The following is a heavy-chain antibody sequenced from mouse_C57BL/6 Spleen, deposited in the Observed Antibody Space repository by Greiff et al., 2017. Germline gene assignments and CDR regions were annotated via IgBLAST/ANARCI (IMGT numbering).Heavy chain of an antibody. D-gene: IGHD2-4*01. CDR2: IDPSDSYT. CDR1: GYTFTSYW. CDR3: ARLEDYAWFAY. Sequence: QVQLQQSGAELVKPGASVKMSCKASGYTFTSYWMQWVKQRPGQGLEWIGEIDPSDSYTNYNQKFKGKATLTVDTSSSTAYMQLSSLTSEDSAVYYCARLEDYAWFAYWGQGTLVTVSA. J-gene: IGHJ3*01. V-gene: IGHV1-50*01.